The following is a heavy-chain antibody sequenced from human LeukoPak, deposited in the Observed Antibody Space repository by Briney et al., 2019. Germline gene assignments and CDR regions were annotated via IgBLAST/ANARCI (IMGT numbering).Heavy chain of an antibody. Sequence: GGSLRLSCAASGFLVSSNYMSWVRQAPGKGLEWVSLLYSDGTGYYADSVKGRFTISRDNSKNTLYLQMNSLRAEDTAVYYCARRERLGYSYGRGTLDIWGQGTMVTVSS. CDR2: LYSDGTG. CDR3: ARRERLGYSYGRGTLDI. J-gene: IGHJ3*02. CDR1: GFLVSSNY. D-gene: IGHD5-18*01. V-gene: IGHV3-66*01.